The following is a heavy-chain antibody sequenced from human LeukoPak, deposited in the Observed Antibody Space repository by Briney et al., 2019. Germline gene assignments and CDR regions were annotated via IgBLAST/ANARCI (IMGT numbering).Heavy chain of an antibody. D-gene: IGHD1-7*01. CDR1: GYTFTGYY. CDR2: ISPNSGGT. Sequence: ASVKVSCKASGYTFTGYYMHWVRQAPGQGLGWMGWISPNSGGTNYAQKFQGRVTMTRDTSISTAYMELSRLRSDDTAVYYCARADWNYGIDYWGQGTLVTVSS. CDR3: ARADWNYGIDY. J-gene: IGHJ4*02. V-gene: IGHV1-2*02.